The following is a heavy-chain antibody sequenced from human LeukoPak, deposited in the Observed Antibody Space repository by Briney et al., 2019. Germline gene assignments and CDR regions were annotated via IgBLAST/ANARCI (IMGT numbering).Heavy chain of an antibody. D-gene: IGHD6-19*01. CDR3: AKTSLEYSSGWQYFDY. Sequence: GGSLRLSCAGSGFVFSTYWMHWVRQAPGKGLAWLSRIKTDGSTTYYADSVKGRFTVSRDNAKNTLYLQMNSLRAEDTAVYYCAKTSLEYSSGWQYFDYWGQGTLVTVSS. CDR1: GFVFSTYW. CDR2: IKTDGSTT. V-gene: IGHV3-74*01. J-gene: IGHJ4*02.